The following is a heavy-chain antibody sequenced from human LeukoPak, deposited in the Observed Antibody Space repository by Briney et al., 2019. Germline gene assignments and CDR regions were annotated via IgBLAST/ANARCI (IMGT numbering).Heavy chain of an antibody. CDR3: ARGSRGNAYRSV. CDR2: MNPNTDNT. V-gene: IGHV1-8*01. Sequence: GASLKVSCKASGYPFTSYDINWVRQAPGQGLEWMLRMNPNTDNTEYAEKFRDRVTMTRNTSISTAYMELSSLRSEDTAVYYCARGSRGNAYRSVGGQAPLAIVPS. J-gene: IGHJ4*02. CDR1: GYPFTSYD. D-gene: IGHD6-19*01.